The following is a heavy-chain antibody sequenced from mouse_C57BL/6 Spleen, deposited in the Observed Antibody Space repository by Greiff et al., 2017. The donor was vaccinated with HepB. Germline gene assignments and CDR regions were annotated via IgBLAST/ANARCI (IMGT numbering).Heavy chain of an antibody. Sequence: EVHLVESGGGLVKPGGSLKLSCAASGFTFSDYGMHWVRQAPEKGLEWVAYISSGSSTIYYADTVKGRFTSSRDNAMNTLFLQMTSLRSEDTAMYYCARPLSTMVTAFGYWGQGTTLTVSS. J-gene: IGHJ2*01. V-gene: IGHV5-17*01. D-gene: IGHD2-2*01. CDR3: ARPLSTMVTAFGY. CDR1: GFTFSDYG. CDR2: ISSGSSTI.